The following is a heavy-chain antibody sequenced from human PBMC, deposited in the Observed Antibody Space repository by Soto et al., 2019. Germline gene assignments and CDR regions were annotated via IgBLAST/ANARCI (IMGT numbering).Heavy chain of an antibody. CDR1: GGTFSSYT. D-gene: IGHD4-17*01. Sequence: ASVKVSCKASGGTFSSYTISWVRQAPGQGLEWMGRIIPILGIANYAQKFQGRVTITADKSTSTAYMELSSLRSEDTAVYYCARDNTTVTTRTYYYYYYMDVWGKGTTVTVSS. CDR2: IIPILGIA. V-gene: IGHV1-69*04. CDR3: ARDNTTVTTRTYYYYYYMDV. J-gene: IGHJ6*03.